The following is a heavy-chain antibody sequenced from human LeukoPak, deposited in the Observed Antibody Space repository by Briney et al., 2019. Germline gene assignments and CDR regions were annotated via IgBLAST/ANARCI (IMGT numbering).Heavy chain of an antibody. CDR2: TKQDGSEK. J-gene: IGHJ4*02. Sequence: SGGSLRLSCVVSGFTFSSYWMTWVRQAPGKGLEWVANTKQDGSEKYYVDSVKGRFTISRDNAQNSLYLQMNSLRVEDTAVYYCARRYCSGNTCYLYYFDYWGQGTLVTVSS. D-gene: IGHD2-15*01. V-gene: IGHV3-7*01. CDR1: GFTFSSYW. CDR3: ARRYCSGNTCYLYYFDY.